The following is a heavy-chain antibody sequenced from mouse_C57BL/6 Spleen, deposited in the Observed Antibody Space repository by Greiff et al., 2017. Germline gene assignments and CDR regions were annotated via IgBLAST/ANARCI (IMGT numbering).Heavy chain of an antibody. Sequence: EVQVVESGGGLVKPGGSLKLSCAASGFTFSDYGMHWVRQAPEKGLEWVAYISSGSSTIYYADTVKGRFTISRDNAKNTLFLQMTSLRSEDTAMYYCARYYGSLYWYFDVWGTGTTVTVSS. J-gene: IGHJ1*03. V-gene: IGHV5-17*01. CDR1: GFTFSDYG. CDR2: ISSGSSTI. CDR3: ARYYGSLYWYFDV. D-gene: IGHD1-1*01.